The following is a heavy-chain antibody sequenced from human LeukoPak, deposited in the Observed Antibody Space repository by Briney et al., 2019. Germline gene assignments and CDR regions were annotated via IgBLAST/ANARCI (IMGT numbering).Heavy chain of an antibody. J-gene: IGHJ4*02. V-gene: IGHV4-38-2*02. CDR1: GYSISTAYY. D-gene: IGHD6-6*01. CDR2: IYHTGTT. CDR3: ARGTGSYSSSAGY. Sequence: SETLSLTCTVSGYSISTAYYWSWIRQPPGKGLEWIGTIYHTGTTYYNPSLKSRVTISVDTSKNQFSLRLSSVTAADTAVYYCARGTGSYSSSAGYWGQGTLVTVSS.